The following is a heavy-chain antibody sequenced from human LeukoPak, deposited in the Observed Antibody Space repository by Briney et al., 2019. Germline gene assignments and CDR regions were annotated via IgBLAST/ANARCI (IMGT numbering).Heavy chain of an antibody. CDR3: ARGPGLGYCSSTSCYTAVVY. CDR1: GGSFSGYY. V-gene: IGHV4-34*01. J-gene: IGHJ4*02. CDR2: INHSGSN. Sequence: SETLSLTCAVYGGSFSGYYWSWLRQPPGKGLEWIGEINHSGSNNYNPSLKSRVTISVDTSKNQFSLKLSSVTAADTAVYYCARGPGLGYCSSTSCYTAVVYWGQGTLVTVSS. D-gene: IGHD2-2*02.